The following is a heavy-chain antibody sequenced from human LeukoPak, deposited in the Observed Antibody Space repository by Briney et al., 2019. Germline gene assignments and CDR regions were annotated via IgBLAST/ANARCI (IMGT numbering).Heavy chain of an antibody. D-gene: IGHD3-3*01. CDR1: GFTFSSYW. CDR3: ASERFLEWFVWFDP. Sequence: PGGSLRLSCAASGFTFSSYWMSWVRQAPGKGLEWVANIKQDGSEKYYVDSVKGRFTISRDNAKNSLYLQMNSLRAEDTAVYYCASERFLEWFVWFDPWGQGTLVTVSS. J-gene: IGHJ5*02. CDR2: IKQDGSEK. V-gene: IGHV3-7*01.